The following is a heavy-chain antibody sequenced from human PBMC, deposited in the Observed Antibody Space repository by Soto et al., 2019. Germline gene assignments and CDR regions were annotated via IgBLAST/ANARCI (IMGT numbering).Heavy chain of an antibody. CDR2: IDPGDSDT. CDR3: VRLGDPAIVVANV. Sequence: AGESMKIYCRGPGYLLDNYWICWGRQKPGKGPEWMGLIDPGDSDTRYTPSLNGHVTISVDTSLGFAYLQWSSLKASDTAIYFWVRLGDPAIVVANVWGQGTLVPVSS. V-gene: IGHV5-51*01. CDR1: GYLLDNYW. J-gene: IGHJ4*02. D-gene: IGHD2-15*01.